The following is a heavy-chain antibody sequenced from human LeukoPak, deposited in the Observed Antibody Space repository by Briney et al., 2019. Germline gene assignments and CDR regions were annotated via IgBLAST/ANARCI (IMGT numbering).Heavy chain of an antibody. CDR2: IYYSGST. V-gene: IGHV4-59*08. J-gene: IGHJ4*02. Sequence: PSETLSLTCTVSGGSISSYYWSWIRQPPGKGLEWIGYIYYSGSTNYNPSLKSRVTISVDTSKNQFSLKLSSVTAADTAVYYCAKAVPELRRIFGVVTRGYYFDYWGQGTLVTVSS. CDR3: AKAVPELRRIFGVVTRGYYFDY. D-gene: IGHD3-3*01. CDR1: GGSISSYY.